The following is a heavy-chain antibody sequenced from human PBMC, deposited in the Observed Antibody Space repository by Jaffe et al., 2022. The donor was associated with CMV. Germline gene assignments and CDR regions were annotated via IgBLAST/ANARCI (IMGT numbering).Heavy chain of an antibody. CDR2: ISGDSFTK. Sequence: QVQLVESGGGLVKPGGSLRLSCAASGFSFSDYYLSWVRQAPGKGLEWLTYISGDSFTKYYADSVKVRFTISRDNAKNSLYLQMTSLRADDTAVYYCARGRPAALWGQGTLVTVSS. D-gene: IGHD6-6*01. J-gene: IGHJ4*02. CDR1: GFSFSDYY. CDR3: ARGRPAAL. V-gene: IGHV3-11*01.